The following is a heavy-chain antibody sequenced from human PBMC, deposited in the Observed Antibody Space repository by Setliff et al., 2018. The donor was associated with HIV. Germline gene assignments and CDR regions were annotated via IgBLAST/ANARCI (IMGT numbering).Heavy chain of an antibody. J-gene: IGHJ6*03. D-gene: IGHD3-16*02. CDR3: ARHRIVKAYYYYMDV. V-gene: IGHV5-10-1*01. CDR2: IDPSDSYT. Sequence: PGESLKISCKGSGYIFSTYWISWVRQMPGKGLEWMGRIDPSDSYTDYNPSFQGHVSISVDKSISTAYLQWSSLKASDTAMYYCARHRIVKAYYYYMDVWGKGTTVTVSS. CDR1: GYIFSTYW.